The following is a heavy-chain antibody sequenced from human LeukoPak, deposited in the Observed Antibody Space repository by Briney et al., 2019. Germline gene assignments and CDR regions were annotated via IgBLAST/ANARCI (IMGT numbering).Heavy chain of an antibody. CDR1: GDSISTLY. J-gene: IGHJ5*02. CDR3: ARRGRVEEGRYFDWSYTQGWFDP. CDR2: IYHSGST. Sequence: SETLSLTCTVSGDSISTLYWGWIRQPPGKGLEWIGSIYHSGSTYYNPSLKSRVTISVDTSKNQFSLKLSSVTAADTAVYYCARRGRVEEGRYFDWSYTQGWFDPWGQGTLVTVSS. D-gene: IGHD3-9*01. V-gene: IGHV4-38-2*02.